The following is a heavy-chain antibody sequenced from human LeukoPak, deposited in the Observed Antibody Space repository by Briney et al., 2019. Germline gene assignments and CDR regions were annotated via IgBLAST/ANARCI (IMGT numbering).Heavy chain of an antibody. J-gene: IGHJ3*02. CDR2: ISGSGGST. CDR3: AKDWSRRNSGGYPDAFDI. CDR1: GFTVSSNY. V-gene: IGHV3-23*01. Sequence: GGSLRLSCAASGFTVSSNYMSWVRQAPGKGLEWVSAISGSGGSTYYADSVKGRFTISRDNSKNTLYLQMNSLRAEDTAVYYCAKDWSRRNSGGYPDAFDIWGQGTMVTVSS. D-gene: IGHD1-26*01.